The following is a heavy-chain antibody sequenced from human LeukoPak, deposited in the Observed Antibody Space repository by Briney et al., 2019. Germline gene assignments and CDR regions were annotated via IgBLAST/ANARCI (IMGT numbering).Heavy chain of an antibody. J-gene: IGHJ4*02. D-gene: IGHD3-10*01. V-gene: IGHV4-59*01. CDR2: IYYSGST. CDR3: ARDLGFGELAGGFDY. CDR1: GGSISSYY. Sequence: SETLSLTCTVSGGSISSYYWSWIRQPPGKGLEWIGYIYYSGSTNYNPSLKSRVTISVDTSKNQFSLKLSSVTAADTAVYYCARDLGFGELAGGFDYWGQGTLVTVSS.